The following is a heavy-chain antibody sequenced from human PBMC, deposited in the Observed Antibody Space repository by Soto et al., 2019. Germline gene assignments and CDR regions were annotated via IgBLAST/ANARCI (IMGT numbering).Heavy chain of an antibody. CDR2: VSYDGINK. D-gene: IGHD1-26*01. CDR1: GFTFSSFG. J-gene: IGHJ6*02. CDR3: AKGAGDRLSLGMDV. V-gene: IGHV3-30*18. Sequence: QVHLVESGGGVVQPGRSLRLSCAASGFTFSSFGMHWVRQAPGKGLEWVGLVSYDGINKYYADSVKGRFTISRDNSKDTLFLQMTGLRREDTAVYYCAKGAGDRLSLGMDVWGQGTTVTVSS.